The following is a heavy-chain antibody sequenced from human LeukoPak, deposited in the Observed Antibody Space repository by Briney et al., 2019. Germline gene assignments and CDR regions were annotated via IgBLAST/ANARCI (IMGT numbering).Heavy chain of an antibody. CDR1: GYSFTSYW. CDR2: IDPSDSYT. CDR3: ARDLPLLLWFGESNYYYNGMDV. Sequence: GESLKISCKGSGYSFTSYWISWVRQMPGKGREWMGRIDPSDSYTNYSPSFQGHVTISADKSTSTAYLQWSSLKASDTAMYYCARDLPLLLWFGESNYYYNGMDVWGQGTTVTVSS. V-gene: IGHV5-10-1*01. D-gene: IGHD3-10*01. J-gene: IGHJ6*02.